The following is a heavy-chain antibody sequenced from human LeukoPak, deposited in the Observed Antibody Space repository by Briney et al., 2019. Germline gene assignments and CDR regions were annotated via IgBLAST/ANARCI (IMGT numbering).Heavy chain of an antibody. Sequence: PSQTLSLTCTVSGGSISSGSYYWSWIRQHPGKGLEWIGYIYYSGSTYYNPSLKSRVTISVDTSKNQFSLKLSSVTAADTAVYYCARFPPPYYYDSSGYFDYWGQGTLVTVSS. CDR2: IYYSGST. CDR3: ARFPPPYYYDSSGYFDY. D-gene: IGHD3-22*01. J-gene: IGHJ4*02. CDR1: GGSISSGSYY. V-gene: IGHV4-31*03.